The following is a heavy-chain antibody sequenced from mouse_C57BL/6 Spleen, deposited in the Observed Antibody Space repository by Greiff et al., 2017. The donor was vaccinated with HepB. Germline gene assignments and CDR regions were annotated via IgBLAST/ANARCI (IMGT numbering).Heavy chain of an antibody. J-gene: IGHJ4*01. Sequence: QVQLQQSGPELVKPGASVKISCKASGYAFSSSWMNWVKQRPGKGLEWIGRIYPGDGDTNYNGKFKGKATLTADKSSSTAYMQLSSLTSEDSAVYFCARNYDYGPAMDYWGQGTSVTVSS. V-gene: IGHV1-82*01. CDR3: ARNYDYGPAMDY. D-gene: IGHD2-4*01. CDR2: IYPGDGDT. CDR1: GYAFSSSW.